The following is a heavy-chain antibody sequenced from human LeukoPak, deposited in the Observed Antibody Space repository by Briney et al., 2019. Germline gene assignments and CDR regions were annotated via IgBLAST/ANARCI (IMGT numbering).Heavy chain of an antibody. J-gene: IGHJ4*02. CDR3: TFPYYYDSSGYTHPDY. D-gene: IGHD3-22*01. CDR2: IRSKANSYAT. CDR1: GFTFSGSA. V-gene: IGHV3-73*01. Sequence: PGGSLRLSCAASGFTFSGSAMPWVRQASGKGLEWVGRIRSKANSYATAYAASVKGRFTISRDDSKNTAYLQMNSLKTEDTAVYYCTFPYYYDSSGYTHPDYWGQGTLVTVSS.